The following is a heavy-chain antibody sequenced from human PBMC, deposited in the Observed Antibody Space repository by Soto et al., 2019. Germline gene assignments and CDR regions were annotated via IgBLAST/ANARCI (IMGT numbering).Heavy chain of an antibody. J-gene: IGHJ4*02. CDR2: IYYSGST. CDR3: XRGYSYGYGYYFDY. D-gene: IGHD5-18*01. Sequence: SETLSLTCTVSGGSISSSSYYWGWIRQPPGKGLEWIGNIYYSGSTYYNPSLKSRVTISVDTSKNQFSLKLSSVTAADTAVYYCXRGYSYGYGYYFDYWGQGTLVTVSS. V-gene: IGHV4-39*01. CDR1: GGSISSSSYY.